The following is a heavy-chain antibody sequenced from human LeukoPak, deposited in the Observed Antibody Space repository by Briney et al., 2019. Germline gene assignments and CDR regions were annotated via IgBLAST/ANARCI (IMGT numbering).Heavy chain of an antibody. CDR3: ARPIAAAGDLFDY. V-gene: IGHV5-51*01. J-gene: IGHJ4*02. CDR2: IYPGDSDT. Sequence: GESLKISCKGSGCSFTSYWIGWVRQMPGKGLEWTGIIYPGDSDTRYSPSFQGQVTISADKSISTAYLQWSSLKASDTAMYYCARPIAAAGDLFDYWGQGTLVTVSS. CDR1: GCSFTSYW. D-gene: IGHD6-13*01.